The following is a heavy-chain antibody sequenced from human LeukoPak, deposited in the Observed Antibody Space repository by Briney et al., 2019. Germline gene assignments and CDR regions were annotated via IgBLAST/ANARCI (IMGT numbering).Heavy chain of an antibody. CDR3: ARDQGIFDY. V-gene: IGHV3-11*06. Sequence: GGSLRLSCAASGFTFSDVYMSWIRQAPGKGLEWVSYISSSGSSTKYADSVKGRFTISRDNAKNSLYLQMNSLSVEDTAVYYCARDQGIFDYWGQGTLVSVSS. CDR1: GFTFSDVY. CDR2: ISSSGSST. J-gene: IGHJ4*02.